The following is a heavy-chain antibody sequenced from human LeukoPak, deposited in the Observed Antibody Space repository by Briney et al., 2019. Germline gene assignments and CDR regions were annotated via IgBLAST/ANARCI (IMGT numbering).Heavy chain of an antibody. CDR1: GFTFSSYW. V-gene: IGHV3-30*02. D-gene: IGHD2-15*01. CDR3: TKIGYCSGGSCYTLSGY. CDR2: IRYDGSNK. J-gene: IGHJ4*02. Sequence: PGGSLRLSCAASGFTFSSYWMHWVRQAPGKGLEWVAFIRYDGSNKYYADSVKGRFTISRDNSKNTLYLQMNSLRAEDTAVYYCTKIGYCSGGSCYTLSGYWGQGTLVTVSS.